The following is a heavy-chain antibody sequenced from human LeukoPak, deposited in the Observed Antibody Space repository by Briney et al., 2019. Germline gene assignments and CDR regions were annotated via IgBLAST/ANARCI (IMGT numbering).Heavy chain of an antibody. J-gene: IGHJ3*02. V-gene: IGHV4-38-2*01. Sequence: SETLSLTCAVSGYSISSGYYWGWIRQPPGKGLEWIGSIYHSGSTYYNPFLKSRVTISVDTSKNQFSLKLSSVTAADTAVYYCARLDAFDIWGQGTMVTVSS. CDR1: GYSISSGYY. CDR3: ARLDAFDI. CDR2: IYHSGST.